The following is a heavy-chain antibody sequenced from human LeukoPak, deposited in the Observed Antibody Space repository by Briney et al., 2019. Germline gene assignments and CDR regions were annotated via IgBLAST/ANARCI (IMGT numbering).Heavy chain of an antibody. CDR1: GGSFSGSY. Sequence: SETLSLTCAVYGGSFSGSYWSWIRQPPGKGLEWIGEINHSGSTNYNPSLKSRVTISVDTSKNQFSLKLSSVTAADTAVYYCARGPQWLALYYYYGMDVWGQGTTVTVSS. CDR3: ARGPQWLALYYYYGMDV. V-gene: IGHV4-34*01. CDR2: INHSGST. J-gene: IGHJ6*02. D-gene: IGHD6-19*01.